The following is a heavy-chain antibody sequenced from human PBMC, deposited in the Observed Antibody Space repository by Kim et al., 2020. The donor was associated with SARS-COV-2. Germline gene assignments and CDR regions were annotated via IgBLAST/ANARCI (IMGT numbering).Heavy chain of an antibody. CDR2: ISSSGSTI. J-gene: IGHJ6*02. V-gene: IGHV3-11*01. CDR1: GFTFSDYY. D-gene: IGHD3-22*01. CDR3: ASDIRGITMIAFYYYGMDV. Sequence: GGSLRLSCAASGFTFSDYYMSWIRQAPGKGLEWVSHISSSGSTIYYADSAKGRFTISRDNAKNSLYLQMKSLRAKDTAVYYCASDIRGITMIAFYYYGMDVWGQGTTVTVSS.